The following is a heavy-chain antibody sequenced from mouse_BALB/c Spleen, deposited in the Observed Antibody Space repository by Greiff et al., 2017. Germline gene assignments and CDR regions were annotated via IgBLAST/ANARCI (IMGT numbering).Heavy chain of an antibody. V-gene: IGHV5-17*02. J-gene: IGHJ1*01. D-gene: IGHD2-12*01. CDR2: ISSGSSTI. CDR3: RRFGSRYYYFDD. CDR1: GFTFSSFG. Sequence: EVQLVESGGGLVQPGGSRKLSCAASGFTFSSFGMHWVRQAPEKGLEWVAYISSGSSTIYYADTVKGRFTISRDNPKNTLFLQMTSLRSEDTAMYYCRRFGSRYYYFDDWGEGTTVTVAS.